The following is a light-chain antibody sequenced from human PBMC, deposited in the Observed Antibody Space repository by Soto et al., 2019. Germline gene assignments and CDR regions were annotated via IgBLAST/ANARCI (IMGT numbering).Light chain of an antibody. CDR2: AAS. V-gene: IGKV1-9*01. Sequence: IQLTQSPSSLSASVGDRVTITCRASQGIVSYLAWYQQKPGKAPELLIYAASTLQSGVPSRFSGSGSGTDFTLTISCLQSEDFATYYCQQYYSYPYTFGQGTRLEIK. J-gene: IGKJ5*01. CDR1: QGIVSY. CDR3: QQYYSYPYT.